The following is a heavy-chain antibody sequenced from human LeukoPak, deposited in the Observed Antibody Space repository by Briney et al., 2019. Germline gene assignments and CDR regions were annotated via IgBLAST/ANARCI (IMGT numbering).Heavy chain of an antibody. CDR3: ARISGSYSTGAFDI. V-gene: IGHV4-59*01. D-gene: IGHD1-26*01. Sequence: PSETLSLTCTVSGGSISRSYWSWIRQPPGKGLEWIGYIYYTGSTNYNPSLKSRVTISVDTSKNQFSLRLRSVTAADTAVYYCARISGSYSTGAFDIWGQGTMVTVSS. J-gene: IGHJ3*02. CDR2: IYYTGST. CDR1: GGSISRSY.